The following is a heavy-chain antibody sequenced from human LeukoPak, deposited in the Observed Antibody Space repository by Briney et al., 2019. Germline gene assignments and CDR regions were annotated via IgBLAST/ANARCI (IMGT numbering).Heavy chain of an antibody. CDR1: GGSISSYY. Sequence: SETLSLTCTVSGGSISSYYWSWIRQPPGKGLEWIGYIYYSGSTNYNPSLKSRVTISVDTSKNQFSLKLSSVTAADTAVYYCARGYGIRSYYYYGMDVWGQGTTVTVSS. D-gene: IGHD6-13*01. J-gene: IGHJ6*02. V-gene: IGHV4-59*01. CDR3: ARGYGIRSYYYYGMDV. CDR2: IYYSGST.